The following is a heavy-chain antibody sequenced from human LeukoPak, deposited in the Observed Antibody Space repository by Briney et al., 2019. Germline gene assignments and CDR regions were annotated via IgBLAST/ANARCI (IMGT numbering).Heavy chain of an antibody. CDR2: IYTSGST. CDR3: ARGGAYWFDP. J-gene: IGHJ5*02. Sequence: PSETLSLTCTVSGGPMSSSYWRWIRQPAGKGPEWIGRIYTSGSTDYNPSLKSRVTMSIDTSKNQFSLKLSFVTAADTAVYYCARGGAYWFDPRGQGTLVTVSS. V-gene: IGHV4-4*07. CDR1: GGPMSSSY. D-gene: IGHD3-16*01.